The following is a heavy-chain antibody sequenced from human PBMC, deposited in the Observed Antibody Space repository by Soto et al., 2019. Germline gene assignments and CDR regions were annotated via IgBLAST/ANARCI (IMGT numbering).Heavy chain of an antibody. CDR1: GDTYTSYG. V-gene: IGHV1-18*01. Sequence: ASEKVSCKASGDTYTSYGISWVRQAPGQGLEWMGWISAYNGNTNYAQKLQGRVTMTTDTSTSTAYMELRSLRSDDTAVYYCARDGSGYNYDYWGQGTLVTVSS. D-gene: IGHD5-18*01. CDR3: ARDGSGYNYDY. J-gene: IGHJ4*02. CDR2: ISAYNGNT.